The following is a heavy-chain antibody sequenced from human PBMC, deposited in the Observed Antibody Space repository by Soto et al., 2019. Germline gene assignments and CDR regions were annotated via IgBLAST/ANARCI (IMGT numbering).Heavy chain of an antibody. CDR1: GFTFNNYW. V-gene: IGHV3-74*01. J-gene: IGHJ5*02. CDR2: INTDGSRT. CDR3: AKVATGSYNWFDP. D-gene: IGHD1-1*01. Sequence: PGGSLRLSCAASGFTFNNYWMHWVRQAPGKGLVWVSRINTDGSRTNYADSVKGRFTISRDNAKNTLYLQMDSLRAEDTALYYCAKVATGSYNWFDPWGQGTLVTVSS.